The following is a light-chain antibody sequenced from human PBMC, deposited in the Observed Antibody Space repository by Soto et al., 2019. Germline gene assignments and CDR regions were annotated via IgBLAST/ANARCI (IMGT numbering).Light chain of an antibody. V-gene: IGKV3D-20*02. CDR1: QFVASNS. CDR2: DAS. Sequence: EVVLTQSPVTVSLSPGERATLSCRASQFVASNSLAWYQQKPGQAPRVVIYDASNRATGIPDRFSGSGSGTDFTLTISRLEPEDSAVYYCQQRSNWPITFRQGTRLEIK. CDR3: QQRSNWPIT. J-gene: IGKJ5*01.